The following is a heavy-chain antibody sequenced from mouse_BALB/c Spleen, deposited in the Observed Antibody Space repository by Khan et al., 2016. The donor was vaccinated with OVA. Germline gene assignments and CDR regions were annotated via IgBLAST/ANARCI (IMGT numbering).Heavy chain of an antibody. D-gene: IGHD2-3*01. CDR2: INPSNGRT. CDR1: GYTFTTYW. Sequence: QLQQSGAELVKPGASVKLSCKASGYTFTTYWMHWVKQRPGQGLEWIGAINPSNGRTNFNEKFKNKATLTVDKSSTTAYMQLNSLTFEDSAVYYCARIDGSMDYWGQGTAVTVSS. V-gene: IGHV1S81*02. J-gene: IGHJ4*01. CDR3: ARIDGSMDY.